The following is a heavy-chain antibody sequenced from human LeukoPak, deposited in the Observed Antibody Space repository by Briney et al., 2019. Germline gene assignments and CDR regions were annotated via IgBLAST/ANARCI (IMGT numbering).Heavy chain of an antibody. V-gene: IGHV1-18*01. CDR3: ARATTQQQLKYYFDY. D-gene: IGHD6-13*01. J-gene: IGHJ4*02. CDR1: GYTFTSYG. Sequence: ASVKVSCKASGYTFTSYGISWVRQAPGQGLEWMGWISAYNGNTNYAQKFQGRVTITADKSTSTAYMELSSLRSEDTAVYYCARATTQQQLKYYFDYWGQGTLVTVSS. CDR2: ISAYNGNT.